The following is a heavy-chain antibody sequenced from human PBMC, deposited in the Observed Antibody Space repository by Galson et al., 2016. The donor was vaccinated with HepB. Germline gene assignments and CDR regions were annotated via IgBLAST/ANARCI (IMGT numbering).Heavy chain of an antibody. V-gene: IGHV3-64D*06. CDR2: VSRNDDKT. CDR3: ATHNWSPDRNLDY. J-gene: IGHJ4*02. CDR1: EFTFSTYA. D-gene: IGHD1-20*01. Sequence: SLRLSCAASEFTFSTYAMHWVRQAPGKGLEYVSAVSRNDDKTYYADSVKGRFTISRDNAKNTLYLQMTSLRAEDTAMYYCATHNWSPDRNLDYWGQGTLVTVSS.